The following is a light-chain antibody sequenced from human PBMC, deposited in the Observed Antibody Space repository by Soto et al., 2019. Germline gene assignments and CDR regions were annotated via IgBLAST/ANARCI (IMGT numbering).Light chain of an antibody. V-gene: IGKV3D-7*01. CDR1: QSVSSSY. CDR2: GAS. J-gene: IGKJ1*01. CDR3: LQDYNLPWT. Sequence: EIVMTQSPATLSLSPGERATLSCRASQSVSSSYLSWYQQKPGQAPRLLIYGASTRATGIPARFSGSGSGTDFTLTISNLQPEDFAVYYCLQDYNLPWTFGQGTKVEIK.